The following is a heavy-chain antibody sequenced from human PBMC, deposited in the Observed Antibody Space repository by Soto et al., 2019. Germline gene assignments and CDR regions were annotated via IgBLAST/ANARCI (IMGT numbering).Heavy chain of an antibody. CDR1: GFTFSSYA. J-gene: IGHJ1*01. D-gene: IGHD6-13*01. V-gene: IGHV3-30*03. CDR3: ARDAIAAAGKSYPPRLKYFQH. Sequence: PGGSLRLSCAASGFTFSSYAMHWVRQAPGKGLEWVAVISYDGSDKYYADSVKGRFTISRDNSKNTLNLQMNSLRADDTAVYYCARDAIAAAGKSYPPRLKYFQHWGQGTLVTVSS. CDR2: ISYDGSDK.